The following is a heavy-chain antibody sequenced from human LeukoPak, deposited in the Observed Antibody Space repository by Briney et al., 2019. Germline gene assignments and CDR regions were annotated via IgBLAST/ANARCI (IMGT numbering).Heavy chain of an antibody. D-gene: IGHD2-15*01. CDR1: GGPISSYY. Sequence: SETLSLTCTVSGGPISSYYWSWIRQPPGKGLEWIGYIFYDGSTNYNPSLKSRVTMSVDMSKNQFSLKLSSVTAADTAVYYCAREKVDYYYMDVWGKGTTVTVSS. J-gene: IGHJ6*03. CDR3: AREKVDYYYMDV. V-gene: IGHV4-59*01. CDR2: IFYDGST.